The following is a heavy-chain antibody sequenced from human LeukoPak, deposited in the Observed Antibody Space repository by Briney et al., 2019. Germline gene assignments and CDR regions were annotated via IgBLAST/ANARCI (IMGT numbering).Heavy chain of an antibody. CDR3: ANSKAGNFDY. V-gene: IGHV1-46*01. D-gene: IGHD6-13*01. J-gene: IGHJ4*02. CDR1: GYTFTCYY. CDR2: INPSGGST. Sequence: ASVKVSCKASGYTFTCYYMHWVRQAPGQGLEWVGIINPSGGSTSYAQKFQGRVTMTRDTSTSTVYMELSSLRSEDTAVYYCANSKAGNFDYWGQGTLVTVSS.